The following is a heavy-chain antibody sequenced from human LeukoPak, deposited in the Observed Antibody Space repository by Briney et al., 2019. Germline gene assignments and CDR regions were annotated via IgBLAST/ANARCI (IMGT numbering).Heavy chain of an antibody. Sequence: PSETLSLTCTISGGSISSYYWSWIRQPPGKGLEWIGYIYYTGSTNHNPSLKSRVTISVDASKNQFSLKLSSVTAADTAVYYCARVVYSGYDFRGAMDVWGKGTTVTVSS. D-gene: IGHD5-12*01. V-gene: IGHV4-59*01. J-gene: IGHJ6*03. CDR3: ARVVYSGYDFRGAMDV. CDR2: IYYTGST. CDR1: GGSISSYY.